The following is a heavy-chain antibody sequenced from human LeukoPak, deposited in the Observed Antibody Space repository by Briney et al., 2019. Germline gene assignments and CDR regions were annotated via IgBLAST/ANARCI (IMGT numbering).Heavy chain of an antibody. V-gene: IGHV1-46*01. Sequence: ASVKVSFKASGYTFTSYYMHWVRQAPGQGLEWMGIINPSGGSTSYAQKFQGRVTITRDTSTSTVYMELSSLRSEDTAVYYCARDPGDIAVAGTDFDYWGQGTLVTVSS. CDR2: INPSGGST. CDR1: GYTFTSYY. J-gene: IGHJ4*02. CDR3: ARDPGDIAVAGTDFDY. D-gene: IGHD6-19*01.